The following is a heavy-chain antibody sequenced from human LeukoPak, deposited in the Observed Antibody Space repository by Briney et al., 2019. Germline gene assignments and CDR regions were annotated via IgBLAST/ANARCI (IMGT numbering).Heavy chain of an antibody. CDR2: IYTSGST. V-gene: IGHV4-61*02. J-gene: IGHJ4*02. CDR3: ARASYSYDISGWVPFDY. D-gene: IGHD3-22*01. CDR1: GNSISSGDYY. Sequence: PSETLSLTCTVSGNSISSGDYYWSWIRQPAGKGLEWIVRIYTSGSTTYNPSLKIRVTISGDTSENQFSLRLSSVTAADTAVYYCARASYSYDISGWVPFDYWGQGTLVTVSS.